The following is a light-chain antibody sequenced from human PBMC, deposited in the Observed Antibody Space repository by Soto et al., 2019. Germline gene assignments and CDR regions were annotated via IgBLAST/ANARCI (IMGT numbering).Light chain of an antibody. J-gene: IGLJ2*01. CDR1: SSDVGGYNY. CDR3: SSYAGSNKVI. Sequence: QSALTQPPSASGSPGQSVTVSCTGASSDVGGYNYVSWYQQHPGKAPKLIIYEVTKRPSGVPDRFSGSKSGNTASLTVSGLQADDEADYYCSSYAGSNKVIFGGGTQLTVL. V-gene: IGLV2-8*01. CDR2: EVT.